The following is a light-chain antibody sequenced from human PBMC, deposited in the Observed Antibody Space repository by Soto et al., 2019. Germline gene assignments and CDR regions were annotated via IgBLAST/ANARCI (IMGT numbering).Light chain of an antibody. Sequence: ETVLTQSPATLSLSPGERATLSCRASQSVGTSLAWYQQKPGQAPRLLFYESSNRATGIPARFSGGGSGTDFTLTISGLDPEDFATYYCQQYNSYSFGQGTKVEMK. V-gene: IGKV3-11*01. CDR3: QQYNSYS. CDR1: QSVGTS. CDR2: ESS. J-gene: IGKJ1*01.